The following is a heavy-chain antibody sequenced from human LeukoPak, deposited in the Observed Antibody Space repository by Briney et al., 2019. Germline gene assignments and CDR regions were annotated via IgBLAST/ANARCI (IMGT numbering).Heavy chain of an antibody. V-gene: IGHV3-23*01. Sequence: PGGSLRLSCAASGFTFSSYGMSWVRQAPGKGLEWVSAISGSGGSTYYADSVKGRFTISRDNSKNTLYLQMNSLRAEDTAVYYCARDPTAARLRPDSWGQGILVTVSS. CDR2: ISGSGGST. CDR3: ARDPTAARLRPDS. D-gene: IGHD6-6*01. J-gene: IGHJ4*02. CDR1: GFTFSSYG.